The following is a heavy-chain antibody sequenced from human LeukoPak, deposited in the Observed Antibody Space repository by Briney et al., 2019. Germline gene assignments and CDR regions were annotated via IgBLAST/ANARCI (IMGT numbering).Heavy chain of an antibody. V-gene: IGHV3-7*05. J-gene: IGHJ5*02. D-gene: IGHD5-24*01. Sequence: PGGFLRLSCAASGFTFSNYWMIWVRQAPGKGLEWVGNIKQDGSEKRYADSVRGRFSISRDNAQTSLYLQMNSLRAEDTAVYYCARASDPWLQLTWGQGTLVTVSS. CDR2: IKQDGSEK. CDR3: ARASDPWLQLT. CDR1: GFTFSNYW.